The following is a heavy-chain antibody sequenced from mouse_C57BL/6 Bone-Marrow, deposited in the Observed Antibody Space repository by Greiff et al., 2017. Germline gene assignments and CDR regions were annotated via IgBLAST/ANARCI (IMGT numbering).Heavy chain of an antibody. J-gene: IGHJ4*01. V-gene: IGHV1-47*01. CDR1: GYTFTTYP. Sequence: VKLQESGAELVKPGASVKMSCKASGYTFTTYPIEWMKQNHGKSLEWIGNFHPYNDDTTYNEKFKGKATLTVEKSSSTVYLELSRLTSDDSAVYYCAILRRSTGAMDYWGQGTSVTVSA. D-gene: IGHD4-1*01. CDR3: AILRRSTGAMDY. CDR2: FHPYNDDT.